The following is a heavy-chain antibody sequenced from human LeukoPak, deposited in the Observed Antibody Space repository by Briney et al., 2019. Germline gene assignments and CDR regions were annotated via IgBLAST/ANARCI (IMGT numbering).Heavy chain of an antibody. V-gene: IGHV3-53*01. J-gene: IGHJ6*02. CDR1: GFTFSSYA. D-gene: IGHD2-21*01. CDR2: IYSGGST. CDR3: ARERLAYGMDV. Sequence: PGGSLRLSCAASGFTFSSYAMSWVRQAPGKGLEWVSVIYSGGSTCYADSVKGRFTISRDNSKNTLYLQMNSLRAEDTAVYYCARERLAYGMDVWGQGTTVTVSS.